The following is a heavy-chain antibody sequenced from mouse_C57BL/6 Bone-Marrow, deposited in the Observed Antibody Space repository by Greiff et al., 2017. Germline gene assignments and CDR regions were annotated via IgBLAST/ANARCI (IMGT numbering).Heavy chain of an antibody. J-gene: IGHJ3*01. CDR1: GFHFPAAY. Sequence: VHVKQSGAELLRPGASVKFSCTAPGFHFPAAYMHGLKQRPEQGLEWIGWIDPENGDTEYASKFQGKATITVDPSSNTAYLQLSSLTSEATAVYYCTRIAYWGQGTLVTVSA. CDR2: IDPENGDT. CDR3: TRIAY. V-gene: IGHV14-4*01.